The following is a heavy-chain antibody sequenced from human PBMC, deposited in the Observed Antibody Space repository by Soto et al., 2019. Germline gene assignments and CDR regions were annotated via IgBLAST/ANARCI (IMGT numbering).Heavy chain of an antibody. CDR2: IIPIFGTT. Sequence: QVQLVQSGAEVKKPGSSVKVSCKASGGTFSSYVISWVRQAPGQGLEWMGGIIPIFGTTNYAQKFQGRVTITADESTSTAYMALSSLRSEDTAVYYCAASYGSGSYWGSYYYDLDVWGQGTTVTVSS. CDR3: AASYGSGSYWGSYYYDLDV. CDR1: GGTFSSYV. D-gene: IGHD3-10*01. J-gene: IGHJ6*02. V-gene: IGHV1-69*12.